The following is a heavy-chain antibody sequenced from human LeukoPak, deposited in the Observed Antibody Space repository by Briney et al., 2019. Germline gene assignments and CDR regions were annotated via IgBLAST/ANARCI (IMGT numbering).Heavy chain of an antibody. CDR3: ARGFTREER. D-gene: IGHD5-24*01. Sequence: PGGSLRLSCTASQLTFSSSAMHWVRQAPGKGLEWVAVMSSDGRNKYYADSLKGRITISRDNSKNTLYLQMNSLRPEDTAVYFCARGFTREERWGQGTLVTVSS. CDR1: QLTFSSSA. V-gene: IGHV3-30*01. CDR2: MSSDGRNK. J-gene: IGHJ4*02.